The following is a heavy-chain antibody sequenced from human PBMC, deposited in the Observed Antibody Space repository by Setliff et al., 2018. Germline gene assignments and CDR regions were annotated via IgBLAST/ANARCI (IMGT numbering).Heavy chain of an antibody. J-gene: IGHJ6*03. CDR2: IYTDGST. D-gene: IGHD3-3*01. V-gene: IGHV4-4*07. CDR1: GGSIRSHY. Sequence: PSETLSLTCTVSGGSIRSHYWSWIRQSAGKGLECIGRIYTDGSTKYNPSLNSRVALSIDTSKNQFSLRLSSVTAADTAVYFCARVTGFLYMDVWGKGTTVTVSS. CDR3: ARVTGFLYMDV.